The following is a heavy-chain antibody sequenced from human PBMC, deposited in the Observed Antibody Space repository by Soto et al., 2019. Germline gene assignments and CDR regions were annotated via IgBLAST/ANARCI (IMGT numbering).Heavy chain of an antibody. D-gene: IGHD3-16*01. CDR2: INHSGST. CDR3: ANSGGFDY. Sequence: QVQLQQWGAGLLKPSETLSLTCAVYGGSFSGYYWSWIRQPPGKGLEWIGEINHSGSTNYNPSLKSRVTISVDTSKNQFSLKLSSVTAADTTVYYCANSGGFDYWGQGTLVTVSS. CDR1: GGSFSGYY. J-gene: IGHJ4*02. V-gene: IGHV4-34*01.